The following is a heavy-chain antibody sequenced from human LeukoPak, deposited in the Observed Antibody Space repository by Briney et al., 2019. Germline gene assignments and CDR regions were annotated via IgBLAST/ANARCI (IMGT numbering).Heavy chain of an antibody. CDR2: ISYEGSNQ. Sequence: PGGSLRPSCAASGFSLRNHGMHWVRQAPGRGLEWMAFISYEGSNQYYAESVKGRFSISRDNSKNTMYLQMNSLKTEDTGVYHCAKDVRFLEWSLDSWGQGTQVIVSS. CDR3: AKDVRFLEWSLDS. D-gene: IGHD3-3*01. J-gene: IGHJ4*02. CDR1: GFSLRNHG. V-gene: IGHV3-30*18.